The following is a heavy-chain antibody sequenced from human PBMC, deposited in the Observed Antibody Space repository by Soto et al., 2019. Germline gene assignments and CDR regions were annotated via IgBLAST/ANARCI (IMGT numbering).Heavy chain of an antibody. V-gene: IGHV4-4*02. J-gene: IGHJ3*02. CDR1: SGSISSSNW. CDR3: ARSLYYDFWSGSVGDAFDI. Sequence: QVQLQESGPGLVKPSGTLSLTCAVSSGSISSSNWWSWVRQPPGKGLEWIGEIYHSGSTNYNPSLKSRVTISVEKSKNQFSLKLSSVTAADTAVYYCARSLYYDFWSGSVGDAFDIWGQGTMVTVSS. D-gene: IGHD3-3*01. CDR2: IYHSGST.